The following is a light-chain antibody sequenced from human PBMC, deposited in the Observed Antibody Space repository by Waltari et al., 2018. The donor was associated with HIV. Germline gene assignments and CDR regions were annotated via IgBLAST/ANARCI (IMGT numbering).Light chain of an antibody. V-gene: IGKV1-27*01. CDR2: AAS. CDR1: QGIGNY. CDR3: QKFNSAPLT. J-gene: IGKJ3*01. Sequence: DIQITQSASSLSASIGGRFTIPCRPSQGIGNYLAWYQQKPGKVPKLLIYAASSLQSGVPYRFSGSGSGTYFTLTISRLQPEDVATYYCQKFNSAPLTFGPGTNVDLK.